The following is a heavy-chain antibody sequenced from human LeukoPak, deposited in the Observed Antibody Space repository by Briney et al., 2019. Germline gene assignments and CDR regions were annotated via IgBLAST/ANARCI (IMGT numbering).Heavy chain of an antibody. CDR3: ARVLRLYSSSWYSWFDP. J-gene: IGHJ5*02. CDR1: GGSISSGYYY. V-gene: IGHV4-30-4*01. Sequence: PSQTLSLTCTVSGGSISSGYYYWSWIRQPPGKGLEWIGYICYSGSTYYNPSLKSRVTISVDTSKNQFSLKLSSVTAADAAVYYCARVLRLYSSSWYSWFDPWGQGTLVTVSS. CDR2: ICYSGST. D-gene: IGHD6-13*01.